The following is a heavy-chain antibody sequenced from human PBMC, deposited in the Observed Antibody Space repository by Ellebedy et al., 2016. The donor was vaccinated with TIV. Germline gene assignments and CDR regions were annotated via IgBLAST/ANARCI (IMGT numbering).Heavy chain of an antibody. D-gene: IGHD3-10*01. V-gene: IGHV3-30*01. J-gene: IGHJ6*02. CDR2: ISYDGSSK. Sequence: GGSLRLSCAASGFTFSSYAMHWVRQAPGKGLEWVAVISYDGSSKYYADSVKGRFTISRDNSKNTLYLQINSLRAEDTAVYYCARGFSGYYGMDVWGQGTTVTVSS. CDR3: ARGFSGYYGMDV. CDR1: GFTFSSYA.